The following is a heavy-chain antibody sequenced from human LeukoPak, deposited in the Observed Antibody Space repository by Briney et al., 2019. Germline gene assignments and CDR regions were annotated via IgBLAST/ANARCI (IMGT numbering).Heavy chain of an antibody. CDR2: TYYRSKWYN. CDR3: ARDPYSSSWYGWRYYYYYYGMDV. D-gene: IGHD6-13*01. CDR1: GDSVSSNSAA. V-gene: IGHV6-1*01. Sequence: SQTLSLTCAISGDSVSSNSAAWNWIRQSPSRGLEWLGRTYYRSKWYNDYAVSVKSRITINPDISKNQFSLQLNSVTPEDTAVYYCARDPYSSSWYGWRYYYYYYGMDVWGQGTTVTVS. J-gene: IGHJ6*02.